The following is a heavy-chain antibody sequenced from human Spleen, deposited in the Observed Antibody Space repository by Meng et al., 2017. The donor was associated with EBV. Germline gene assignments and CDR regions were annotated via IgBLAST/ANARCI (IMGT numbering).Heavy chain of an antibody. CDR3: ARHGIVTSGAAVDY. D-gene: IGHD1-26*01. CDR2: MYYSGST. J-gene: IGHJ4*02. Sequence: QVQVQGSGPRLVKPSETLSLTCTVSGGSISSRSYYWGWIRQPPGKGLEWIGSMYYSGSTSLKSRLTISVDASKNQFSLELSSVTAADTAVYYCARHGIVTSGAAVDYWGQGTLVTVSS. CDR1: GGSISSRSYY. V-gene: IGHV4-39*01.